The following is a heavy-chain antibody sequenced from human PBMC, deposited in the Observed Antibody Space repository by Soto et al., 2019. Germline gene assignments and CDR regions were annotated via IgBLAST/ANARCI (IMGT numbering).Heavy chain of an antibody. V-gene: IGHV3-48*02. D-gene: IGHD2-21*02. Sequence: LVESGGGLVYPGGSLRLSCVASGFSFSDYSMNWVRQAPGKGLQWVSYISSSSDNTYYADSAKGRFTVSRDNAKNALFLQMNSLRDDDTATYYCARLPKGSLVTAWGQGTRVTVSS. CDR1: GFSFSDYS. CDR3: ARLPKGSLVTA. J-gene: IGHJ4*02. CDR2: ISSSSDNT.